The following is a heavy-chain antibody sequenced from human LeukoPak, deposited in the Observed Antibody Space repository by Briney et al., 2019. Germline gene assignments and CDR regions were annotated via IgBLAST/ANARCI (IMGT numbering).Heavy chain of an antibody. V-gene: IGHV3-7*01. J-gene: IGHJ4*02. CDR1: GFTFSSYW. CDR2: IKEDGSEK. D-gene: IGHD6-19*01. Sequence: PGESLRLSCAVSGFTFSSYWMSWVRQAPGKGMEWVANIKEDGSEKNYMDSVKGRFTISRDNAKKSLYLQMNSLRAADTAVYYCATGETNGWYVDYSGQGTLVTASS. CDR3: ATGETNGWYVDY.